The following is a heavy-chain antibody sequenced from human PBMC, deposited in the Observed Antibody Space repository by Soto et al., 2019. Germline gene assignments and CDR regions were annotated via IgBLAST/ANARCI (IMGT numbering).Heavy chain of an antibody. CDR3: ARVVGALGHWFDP. D-gene: IGHD1-26*01. CDR2: ISAYNYNT. J-gene: IGHJ5*02. V-gene: IGHV1-18*01. CDR1: GYTFTSYG. Sequence: GASVKVSCKASGYTFTSYGLSWVRQAPGQGLEWMGRISAYNYNTNYAQKLQGRVIMTTDTSTSTAYMELRSLRSDDTAVYYCARVVGALGHWFDPWGQGTLVTVSS.